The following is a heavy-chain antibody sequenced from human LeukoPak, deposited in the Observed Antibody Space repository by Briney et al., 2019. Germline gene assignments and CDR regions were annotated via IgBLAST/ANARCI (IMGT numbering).Heavy chain of an antibody. CDR1: GFTFSSYE. J-gene: IGHJ4*02. D-gene: IGHD1-7*01. CDR2: ISSSGSTI. CDR3: ARSDNWNSIPFDY. Sequence: GGSLRLSCAASGFTFSSYEMNWVRQAPGKGLEWVSYISSSGSTIYYADSVKGRFTISRDNAKNSLYLQMNSLRAEDTAVYYCARSDNWNSIPFDYWGQGTLVTVPS. V-gene: IGHV3-48*03.